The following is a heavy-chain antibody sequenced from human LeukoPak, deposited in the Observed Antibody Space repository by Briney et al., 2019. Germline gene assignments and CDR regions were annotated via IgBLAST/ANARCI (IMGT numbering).Heavy chain of an antibody. Sequence: GGSLRLSCTASGFNFGDYGLSWVRQAPGKGLEWVANIKQDGSETYYVDSVKGRFNISRDNAKNSLFLQVNSLRGEDTAVYYCARSGGRGSGWAYWGQGILVTVSS. CDR1: GFNFGDYG. V-gene: IGHV3-7*01. J-gene: IGHJ4*02. D-gene: IGHD6-25*01. CDR2: IKQDGSET. CDR3: ARSGGRGSGWAY.